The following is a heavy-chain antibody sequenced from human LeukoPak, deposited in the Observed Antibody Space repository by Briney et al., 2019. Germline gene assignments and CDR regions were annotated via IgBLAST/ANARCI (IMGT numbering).Heavy chain of an antibody. CDR2: ISPDSGGT. J-gene: IGHJ6*03. CDR1: GYTFTGYY. V-gene: IGHV1-2*02. D-gene: IGHD2-21*01. Sequence: ASVKVSCKASGYTFTGYYIHWVRQAPGQGPEWMGWISPDSGGTNYAQKFQGRVTVTGDSSISTAYMELSGLRSEDTAVYYCARNSCGGDCASRYYYMDVWGKGTTVTVSS. CDR3: ARNSCGGDCASRYYYMDV.